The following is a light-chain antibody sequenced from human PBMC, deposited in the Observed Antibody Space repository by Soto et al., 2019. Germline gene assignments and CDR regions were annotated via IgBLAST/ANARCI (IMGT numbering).Light chain of an antibody. CDR3: QQSYTFPRT. CDR1: QGISTW. V-gene: IGKV1D-12*01. Sequence: DIQVTQSPSSVSASVGDRVTITCRASQGISTWLTWYQQKPGKAPKLLISAASSLQSGVPSRFSGSGSGTDFTLTVSSLQPEDFEIYYCQQSYTFPRTFGQGTKVEIK. CDR2: AAS. J-gene: IGKJ1*01.